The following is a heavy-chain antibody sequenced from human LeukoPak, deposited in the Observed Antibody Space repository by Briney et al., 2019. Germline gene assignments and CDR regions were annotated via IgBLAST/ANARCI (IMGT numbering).Heavy chain of an antibody. V-gene: IGHV4-39*07. CDR1: GGSISSSSHY. J-gene: IGHJ4*02. CDR3: ARVRVVGATTLFDY. CDR2: IYYSGST. D-gene: IGHD1-26*01. Sequence: PSETLSLTCTVSGGSISSSSHYWGWIRQPPGKGLEWIGSIYYSGSTYYNPSLKSRVTISVDTSKNQFSLKLSSVTAADTAVYYCARVRVVGATTLFDYWGQGTLVTVSS.